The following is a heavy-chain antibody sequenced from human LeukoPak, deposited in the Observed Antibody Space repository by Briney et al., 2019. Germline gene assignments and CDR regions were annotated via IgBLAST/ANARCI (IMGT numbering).Heavy chain of an antibody. CDR2: ITASATT. CDR1: GFTFGGFG. J-gene: IGHJ6*03. V-gene: IGHV3-23*01. CDR3: AILVEI. Sequence: GGSLRLSCAASGFTFGGFGMTWVRQAPGEGLEWVSVITASATTYYADSMKGRFTISRDNSRDTVYLQLNSLRVDDTAIYYRAILVEIWGKGTTVIV. D-gene: IGHD1-26*01.